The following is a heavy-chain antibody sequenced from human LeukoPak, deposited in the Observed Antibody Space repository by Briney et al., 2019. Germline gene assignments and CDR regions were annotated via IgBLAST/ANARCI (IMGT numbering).Heavy chain of an antibody. CDR2: IYYSGST. J-gene: IGHJ6*03. V-gene: IGHV4-59*01. CDR1: GGSISSYY. D-gene: IGHD3-16*01. Sequence: SETLSLTCTVSGGSISSYYWSWIRQPPGKGLEWIGYIYYSGSTNYNPSLKSRVTISVDTSKNQFSLKLSSVTAADTAVYYCAYTKGAYYYYMDVWGRGTTVTVSS. CDR3: AYTKGAYYYYMDV.